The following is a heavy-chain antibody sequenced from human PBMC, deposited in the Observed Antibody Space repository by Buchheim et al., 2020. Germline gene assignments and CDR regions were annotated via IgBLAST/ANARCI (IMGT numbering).Heavy chain of an antibody. CDR2: IHYSGNT. V-gene: IGHV4-30-4*01. J-gene: IGHJ4*02. Sequence: QVQLQESGPGLVKPSQTLSLTCTVSGGSISSDDYYWSWIRQPPGKGLEWIGYIHYSGNTQYNPSLESRVTISVDTSKNHFSLNMRSATAADTAVYYCASSRIVGARGVDYWGQGTL. D-gene: IGHD1-26*01. CDR3: ASSRIVGARGVDY. CDR1: GGSISSDDYY.